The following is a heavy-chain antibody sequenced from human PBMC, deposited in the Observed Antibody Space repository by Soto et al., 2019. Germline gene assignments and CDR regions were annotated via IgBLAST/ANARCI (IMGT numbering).Heavy chain of an antibody. Sequence: QVQLVESGGDVVQPGRSLRLSCTASGFTFSSYAMHWVRQAPGKGLEWVAILSYDGRNKYYADSVKGRFTISRDNSDNTVYLQMDSLRAEDTAVYYCARHPHNIVLMVYSNPPDYWGQGSLVTVSS. CDR2: LSYDGRNK. J-gene: IGHJ4*02. CDR3: ARHPHNIVLMVYSNPPDY. CDR1: GFTFSSYA. D-gene: IGHD2-8*01. V-gene: IGHV3-30*04.